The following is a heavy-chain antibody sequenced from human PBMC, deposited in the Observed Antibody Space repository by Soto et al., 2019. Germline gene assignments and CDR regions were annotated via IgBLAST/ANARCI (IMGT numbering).Heavy chain of an antibody. D-gene: IGHD1-26*01. V-gene: IGHV1-18*01. CDR3: ARFTGISKWTFDS. J-gene: IGHJ4*02. CDR1: GYTFTSYG. CDR2: TSAYNDKT. Sequence: QVQLVQSGAEVKKPGGSVKVSCRASGYTFTSYGISWVRQAPGQGLEWMGWTSAYNDKTTYAQKFQGRLTMTTDTSSNTAYMELRSLRYDDTTVYYCARFTGISKWTFDSWGQGTLVTVSS.